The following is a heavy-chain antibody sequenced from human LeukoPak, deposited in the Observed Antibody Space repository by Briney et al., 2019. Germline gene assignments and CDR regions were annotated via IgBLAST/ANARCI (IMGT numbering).Heavy chain of an antibody. D-gene: IGHD3-3*01. J-gene: IGHJ6*03. Sequence: PSETLSLTCTVSGSSINSADYWGWIRQPPGKGLEYIGSIFHSGRAYYNPSLESRITISMDTSKNQFSLKPDSVTAADTAVYYCARAVERYNFWSGYYRTDYYYYMDVWGKGTTVTVSS. CDR3: ARAVERYNFWSGYYRTDYYYYMDV. CDR1: GSSINSADY. V-gene: IGHV4-38-2*02. CDR2: IFHSGRA.